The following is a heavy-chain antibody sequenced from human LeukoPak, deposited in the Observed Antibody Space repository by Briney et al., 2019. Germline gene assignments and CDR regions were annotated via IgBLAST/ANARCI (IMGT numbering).Heavy chain of an antibody. J-gene: IGHJ4*02. CDR2: MSYDGNNK. CDR1: GFTFGSYS. D-gene: IGHD5-12*01. Sequence: GGSLRLSCVGSGFTFGSYSMHWVRQAPGKGPQCLAVMSYDGNNKFVADSVKGRFTISRDNSKNTVYLEMNSLRAEDSAVYYCARGRGAYDLVQDYWGQGTMVVVSS. V-gene: IGHV3-30-3*01. CDR3: ARGRGAYDLVQDY.